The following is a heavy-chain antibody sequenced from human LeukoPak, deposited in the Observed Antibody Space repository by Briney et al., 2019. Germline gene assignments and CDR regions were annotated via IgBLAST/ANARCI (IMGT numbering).Heavy chain of an antibody. CDR2: ISGSGGNT. J-gene: IGHJ4*02. D-gene: IGHD3-3*01. V-gene: IGHV3-23*01. CDR1: GFTFSTYA. CDR3: AKDLMNYDFWSGYQGY. Sequence: PGGSLRLSCAASGFTFSTYAMSWVRQAPGKGLEWVPAISGSGGNTYYADSVKGRFTISRDNSKNTLYLQMNSLRAEDTAVYYCAKDLMNYDFWSGYQGYWGQGTLVTVSS.